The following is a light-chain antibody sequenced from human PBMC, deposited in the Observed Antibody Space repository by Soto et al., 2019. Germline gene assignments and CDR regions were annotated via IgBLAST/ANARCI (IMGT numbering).Light chain of an antibody. CDR3: QQYNTYST. V-gene: IGKV1-5*01. CDR1: QSISSW. Sequence: DIQMTQSPSTLSASVGDRVTITCRASQSISSWLAWYQQKPGKAPKCLIYAVSSLRSGVPSRFSGSGSGTEFTLTISSLQPDDFATYYCQQYNTYSTFGQGTRLEIK. CDR2: AVS. J-gene: IGKJ5*01.